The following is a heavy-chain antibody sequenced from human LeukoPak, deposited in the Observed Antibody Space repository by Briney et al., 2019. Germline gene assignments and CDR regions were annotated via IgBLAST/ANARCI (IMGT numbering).Heavy chain of an antibody. J-gene: IGHJ4*02. Sequence: GGSLRLSCAASGFTFGSYTMHWVRQAPGKGLDWVALISYDGSEKSYADSVKGRFTISRHNTTNTLYLQINILRAEDTAVYYCARDLYSYGPFDYWGQGTLVTVSS. CDR2: ISYDGSEK. CDR3: ARDLYSYGPFDY. D-gene: IGHD5-18*01. V-gene: IGHV3-30*04. CDR1: GFTFGSYT.